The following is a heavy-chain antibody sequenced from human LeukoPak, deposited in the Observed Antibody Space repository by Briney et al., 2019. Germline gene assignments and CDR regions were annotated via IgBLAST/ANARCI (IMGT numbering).Heavy chain of an antibody. D-gene: IGHD2-2*01. J-gene: IGHJ5*02. Sequence: PGGSLRLSCAASGFTFSSYWMSSARQAPGKGLEWVDKIMQDGSEKYYVDSVKGRFTASRDNAKNSLYLQMNSLRGEDTAVYYCARGPIVVVPAAPYNWFVPWGERALGTVSS. V-gene: IGHV3-7*01. CDR1: GFTFSSYW. CDR3: ARGPIVVVPAAPYNWFVP. CDR2: IMQDGSEK.